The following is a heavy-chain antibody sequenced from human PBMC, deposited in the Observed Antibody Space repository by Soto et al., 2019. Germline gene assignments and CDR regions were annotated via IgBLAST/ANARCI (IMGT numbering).Heavy chain of an antibody. CDR1: GFTFSSYG. CDR3: AKDRRGSGSYIS. V-gene: IGHV3-30*18. D-gene: IGHD3-10*01. CDR2: ISYDGSNK. Sequence: QVQLVESGGGVVQPGRSLRLSCAASGFTFSSYGMHWVRQAPGKGLEWVAVISYDGSNKYYADSVKGRFTISRDNSKNTLYLQMNSLRAEDTAVYYCAKDRRGSGSYISWGQGTLVTVSS. J-gene: IGHJ4*02.